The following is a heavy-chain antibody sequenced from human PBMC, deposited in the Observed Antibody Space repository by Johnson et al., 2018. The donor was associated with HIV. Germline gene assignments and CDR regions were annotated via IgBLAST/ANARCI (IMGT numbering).Heavy chain of an antibody. CDR1: GFTFSSYD. J-gene: IGHJ3*02. CDR2: IVTAGDT. CDR3: ARAVAVAGMRDDAFDI. Sequence: EVQLVESGGGLVQPGGSLRLSCAASGFTFSSYDMHWVRQVTGKRLEWVSAIVTAGDTYYPGSVKGRFTISRENAKNSLYLQMNSLRAGDTAVYYCARAVAVAGMRDDAFDIWGQGTMVTVS. D-gene: IGHD6-19*01. V-gene: IGHV3-13*01.